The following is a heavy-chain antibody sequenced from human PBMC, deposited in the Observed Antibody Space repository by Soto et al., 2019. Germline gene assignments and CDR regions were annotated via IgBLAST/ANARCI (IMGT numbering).Heavy chain of an antibody. CDR3: AKRRGVGLTRSSFDY. Sequence: QVQLVQSGAEVRKPGASVKVSCKASGYTFNRHYIQWVRQAPGQGLEWMGMIDPSGGDTNYAKKYEGRVTLTSDTSTSTVYMELSSLRSEDTAVYYCAKRRGVGLTRSSFDYWGPGTLVIVSS. J-gene: IGHJ4*02. V-gene: IGHV1-46*02. D-gene: IGHD1-26*01. CDR1: GYTFNRHY. CDR2: IDPSGGDT.